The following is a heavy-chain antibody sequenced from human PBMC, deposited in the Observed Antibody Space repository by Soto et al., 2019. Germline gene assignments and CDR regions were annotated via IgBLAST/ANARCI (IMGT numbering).Heavy chain of an antibody. Sequence: QVQLVESGGGVVQPGRSLRLSCAASGFTFSNYVMHWVRQAPGKGLEWVALISYDGSSEYYADSVKGRFTISIDNSKDTLFLQMNSLGAEDTAVYYCAKDRNQWRVRYFFDYWGQGALVTVSS. V-gene: IGHV3-30*18. CDR3: AKDRNQWRVRYFFDY. D-gene: IGHD6-19*01. J-gene: IGHJ4*02. CDR1: GFTFSNYV. CDR2: ISYDGSSE.